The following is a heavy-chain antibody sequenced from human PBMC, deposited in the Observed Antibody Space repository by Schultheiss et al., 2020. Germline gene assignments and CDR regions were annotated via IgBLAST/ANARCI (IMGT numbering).Heavy chain of an antibody. CDR2: ISSSSSYI. J-gene: IGHJ4*02. D-gene: IGHD1-7*01. V-gene: IGHV3-11*06. Sequence: GGSLRLSCAVYGGSFSGYYWSWIRQAPGKGLEWVSYISSSSSYIYYADSVKGRFTISRDNAKNSLYLQMNSLRAEDTAVYYCARGRLELLYWGQGTLVTVSS. CDR3: ARGRLELLY. CDR1: GGSFSGYY.